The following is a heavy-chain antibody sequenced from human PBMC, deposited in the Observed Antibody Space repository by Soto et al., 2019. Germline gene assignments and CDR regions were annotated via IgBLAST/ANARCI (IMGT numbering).Heavy chain of an antibody. V-gene: IGHV3-30*18. D-gene: IGHD3-22*01. CDR3: AKGYYYYDSSGTDAFHX. Sequence: GGSLRLSCAASGFTFSSYGMHWVRQAPGKGLEWVAVISYDGSNKYYADSVKGRFTISRDNSKNTLYLQMNSRRAEGTAVYYCAKGYYYYDSSGTDAFHXWGQGTMLTVS. CDR1: GFTFSSYG. CDR2: ISYDGSNK. J-gene: IGHJ3*02.